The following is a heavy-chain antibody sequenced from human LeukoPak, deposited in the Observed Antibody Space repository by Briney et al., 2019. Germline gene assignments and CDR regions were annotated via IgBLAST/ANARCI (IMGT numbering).Heavy chain of an antibody. Sequence: PGGSLRLSCAASGFTFSDYYMSWIRQAPGKGLEWVSYISSSSSYTNYADSVKGRFTISRDNAKNSLYLQMNSLRAEDTAVYYCASSPVEPAMAHICFDYWGQGTLVTVSS. J-gene: IGHJ4*02. CDR3: ASSPVEPAMAHICFDY. CDR1: GFTFSDYY. V-gene: IGHV3-11*06. D-gene: IGHD5-18*01. CDR2: ISSSSSYT.